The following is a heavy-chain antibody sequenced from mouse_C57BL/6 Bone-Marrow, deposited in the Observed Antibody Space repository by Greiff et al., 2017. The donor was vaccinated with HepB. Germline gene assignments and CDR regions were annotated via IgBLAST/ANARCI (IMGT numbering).Heavy chain of an antibody. V-gene: IGHV5-17*01. CDR2: ISSGSSTI. CDR1: GFTFSDYG. Sequence: EVKVVESGGGLVKPGGSLKLSCAASGFTFSDYGMHWVRQAPEKGLEWVAYISSGSSTIYYADTVKGRFTISRDNAKNTLFLQMTSLRSEDTAMYYCARLGYDYDEAYWGQGTLVTVSA. D-gene: IGHD2-4*01. CDR3: ARLGYDYDEAY. J-gene: IGHJ3*01.